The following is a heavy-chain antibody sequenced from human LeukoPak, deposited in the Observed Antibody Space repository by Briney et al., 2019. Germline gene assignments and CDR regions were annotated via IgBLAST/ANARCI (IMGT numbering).Heavy chain of an antibody. D-gene: IGHD6-19*01. Sequence: GGSLRLSCAASGFTFSSYGMHWVRQAPGKGLEWVAFIRYDGSNKYYADSVKGRFTISRDNSKNTLYLQMNSLRAEDTAVYYCAAGIAVAWGAFDIWGQGTMVTVSS. J-gene: IGHJ3*02. V-gene: IGHV3-30*02. CDR3: AAGIAVAWGAFDI. CDR2: IRYDGSNK. CDR1: GFTFSSYG.